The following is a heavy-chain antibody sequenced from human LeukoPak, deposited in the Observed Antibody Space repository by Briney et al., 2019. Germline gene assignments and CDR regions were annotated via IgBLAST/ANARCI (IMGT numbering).Heavy chain of an antibody. CDR1: GGSIGTTSYY. CDR3: ARINSGQPEYYFDY. Sequence: SETLSLTCTVSGGSIGTTSYYWGWIRQPPGKGLEWIGSIYYSGSTYYNPSLKSRVTISVDTSKNQFSLKLSSVTAADTAVYYCARINSGQPEYYFDYWGQGTLVTVSS. J-gene: IGHJ4*02. D-gene: IGHD1-26*01. V-gene: IGHV4-39*07. CDR2: IYYSGST.